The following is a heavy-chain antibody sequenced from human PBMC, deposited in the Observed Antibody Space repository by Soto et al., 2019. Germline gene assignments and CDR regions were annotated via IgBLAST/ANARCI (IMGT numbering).Heavy chain of an antibody. CDR1: GGSISSGGYY. V-gene: IGHV4-31*03. CDR2: IYYSGST. D-gene: IGHD4-4*01. Sequence: QVQLQESGPGLVKPSQTLSLTCTVSGGSISSGGYYWSWIRQHPGKGLEWIGYIYYSGSTYYNPSLKSRGTISVDTSKNQFSLKLSSVTAADTAVYYCARGGPSSSTPYYYYYYMDVWGKGTTVTVSS. J-gene: IGHJ6*03. CDR3: ARGGPSSSTPYYYYYYMDV.